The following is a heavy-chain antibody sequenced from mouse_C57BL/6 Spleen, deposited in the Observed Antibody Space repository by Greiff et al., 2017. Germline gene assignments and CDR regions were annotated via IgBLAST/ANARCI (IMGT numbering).Heavy chain of an antibody. CDR1: GYAFSSYW. J-gene: IGHJ4*01. V-gene: IGHV1-80*01. Sequence: QVQLKESGAELVKPGASVKISCKASGYAFSSYWMNWVKQRPGQGLEWIGQIYPGDGDTNYNGKFKGKATLTADKSSSTAYMQLSSLTSEDSAVYVCARLSSYDYVRGYAMDDWGKGTSVTAAS. D-gene: IGHD2-4*01. CDR2: IYPGDGDT. CDR3: ARLSSYDYVRGYAMDD.